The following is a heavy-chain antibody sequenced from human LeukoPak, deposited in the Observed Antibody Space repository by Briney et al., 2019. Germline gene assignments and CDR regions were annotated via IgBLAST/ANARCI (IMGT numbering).Heavy chain of an antibody. CDR2: LYSGGTT. CDR1: GFTVSNNY. CDR3: ASGRSSGWYFFDY. J-gene: IGHJ4*02. D-gene: IGHD6-19*01. V-gene: IGHV3-66*01. Sequence: GGSLRLSCAVSGFTVSNNYMTWVRQAPGKGLEWVSVLYSGGTTYYADSVKGRFTISRDKSKNTLYLQTNSLRVEDTAVYYCASGRSSGWYFFDYWGQETLVTVSS.